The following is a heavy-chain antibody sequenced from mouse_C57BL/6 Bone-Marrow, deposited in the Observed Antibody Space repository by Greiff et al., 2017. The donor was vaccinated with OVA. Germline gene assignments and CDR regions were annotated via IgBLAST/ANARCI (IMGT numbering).Heavy chain of an antibody. CDR2: IYPRDGST. CDR1: GYTFTSYD. V-gene: IGHV1-85*01. Sequence: VQLQQSGPELVKPGASVKLSCKASGYTFTSYDINWVKQRPGQGLEWIGWIYPRDGSTKYNEKFKGKATLTVDTSSSTAYMELHSLTSEDSAVYFCARALSYYGSSYDYAMDYWGQGTSVTVSS. J-gene: IGHJ4*01. CDR3: ARALSYYGSSYDYAMDY. D-gene: IGHD1-1*01.